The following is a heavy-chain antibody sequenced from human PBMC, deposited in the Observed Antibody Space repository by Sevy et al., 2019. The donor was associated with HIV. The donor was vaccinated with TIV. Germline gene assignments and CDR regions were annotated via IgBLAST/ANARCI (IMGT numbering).Heavy chain of an antibody. CDR2: MSYNGNKK. CDR1: GFSFSRSP. V-gene: IGHV3-30*04. J-gene: IGHJ4*02. Sequence: GGSLRLSCAASGFSFSRSPMHWVRQAPGKGLEWVAVMSYNGNKKYNGDSVKGRFTISRDNFKSTLYLQMNSLRAEDTAVYYCAKAKTVAAGFDYWGQGTLVTVSS. D-gene: IGHD2-15*01. CDR3: AKAKTVAAGFDY.